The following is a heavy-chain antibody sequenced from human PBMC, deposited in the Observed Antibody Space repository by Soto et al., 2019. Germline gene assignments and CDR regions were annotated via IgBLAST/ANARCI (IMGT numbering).Heavy chain of an antibody. CDR3: ARLEVIAARPSYYYYGMDV. CDR2: IDPSDSYT. V-gene: IGHV5-10-1*01. CDR1: GYSFTSYW. Sequence: GESLKISCQGSGYSFTSYWISWVRQMPGKGLEWMGRIDPSDSYTNYSPSFQGHVTISADKSISTAYLQWSSLKASDTAMYYCARLEVIAARPSYYYYGMDVWGQGTTVTVSS. D-gene: IGHD6-6*01. J-gene: IGHJ6*02.